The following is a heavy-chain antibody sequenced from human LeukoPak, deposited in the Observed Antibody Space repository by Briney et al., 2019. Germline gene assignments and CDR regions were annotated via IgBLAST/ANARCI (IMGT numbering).Heavy chain of an antibody. D-gene: IGHD4-23*01. CDR1: GFTFSSYE. CDR2: ISSSSSYI. CDR3: ARDYYGGNSYDP. J-gene: IGHJ5*02. V-gene: IGHV3-21*04. Sequence: GGSLRLSCAASGFTFSSYEMNWVRQAPGKGLEWVSSISSSSSYIYYADSVKGRFTISRDNAKNSLYLQMNSLRAEDTAVYYCARDYYGGNSYDPWGQGTLVTVSS.